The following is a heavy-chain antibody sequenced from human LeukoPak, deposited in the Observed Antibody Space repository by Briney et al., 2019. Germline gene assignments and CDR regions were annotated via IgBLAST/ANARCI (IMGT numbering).Heavy chain of an antibody. CDR3: AKLKWRFEYGESPPQDY. CDR2: ISGSGGST. D-gene: IGHD4-17*01. V-gene: IGHV3-23*01. Sequence: PGGSLRLSCAASGFTFSSYAMSWVRQAPGKGLEWVSAISGSGGSTYYADSVKGRFTISRDNSKNTLYLQMNSLRAEDMAVYYCAKLKWRFEYGESPPQDYWGQGTLVTVSS. CDR1: GFTFSSYA. J-gene: IGHJ4*02.